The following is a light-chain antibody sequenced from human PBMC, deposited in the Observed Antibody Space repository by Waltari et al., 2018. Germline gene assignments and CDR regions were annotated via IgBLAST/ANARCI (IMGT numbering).Light chain of an antibody. CDR2: DVN. CDR1: SSTFGASNY. Sequence: QSALTQPSYVSGHHGQSLTISCTGTSSTFGASNYVSCLQQHPGRAPKLIIYDVNKLPSGVSNRVSGSKSGNTASLTISGLQAEDESDYYCSSYTSSSTLYVFGTGTKVTVL. CDR3: SSYTSSSTLYV. J-gene: IGLJ1*01. V-gene: IGLV2-14*03.